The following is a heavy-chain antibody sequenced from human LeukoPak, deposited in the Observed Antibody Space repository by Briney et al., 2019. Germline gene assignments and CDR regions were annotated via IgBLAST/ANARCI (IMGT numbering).Heavy chain of an antibody. CDR3: ARLRLGDFDY. J-gene: IGHJ4*02. V-gene: IGHV4-34*01. Sequence: SETLSLTCAVYGGSFSGYYWSWIRQPPGKGLEWIGEINHSGSTNYNPSLKSRVTISVDTSKNQFSLKLSSVTAADTAVYYCARLRLGDFDYWGQGTLVTVSS. CDR1: GGSFSGYY. CDR2: INHSGST. D-gene: IGHD3-16*01.